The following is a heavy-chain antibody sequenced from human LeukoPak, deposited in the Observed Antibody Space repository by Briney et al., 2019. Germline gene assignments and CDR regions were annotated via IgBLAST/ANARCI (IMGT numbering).Heavy chain of an antibody. CDR2: INHSGYT. V-gene: IGHV4-34*01. CDR1: GGSFSGYH. CDR3: ARAVIVVAAATQRNWFDP. Sequence: SETLSLTCVVYGGSFSGYHWSWIRQPPGKGLEWIGEINHSGYTNYNPSVQSRVTISVDTSKTQLSLKLTSVTAADTAIYYCARAVIVVAAATQRNWFDPWGQGTLVTVSS. D-gene: IGHD2-15*01. J-gene: IGHJ5*02.